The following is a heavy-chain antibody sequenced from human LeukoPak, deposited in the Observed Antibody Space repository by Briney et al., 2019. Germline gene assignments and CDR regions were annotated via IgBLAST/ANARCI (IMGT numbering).Heavy chain of an antibody. V-gene: IGHV1-2*02. CDR3: ARTPGYSSSWYLSYYYYYMDV. CDR2: INPNSGGT. CDR1: GYTFTGYY. Sequence: ASVKVSCKASGYTFTGYYMHWVRQAPGQGLEWMGWINPNSGGTNYAQKFQGRVTMTRDTSISTAYMELSRLRSDDTAVYYCARTPGYSSSWYLSYYYYYMDVWGKGTTVTVSS. D-gene: IGHD6-13*01. J-gene: IGHJ6*03.